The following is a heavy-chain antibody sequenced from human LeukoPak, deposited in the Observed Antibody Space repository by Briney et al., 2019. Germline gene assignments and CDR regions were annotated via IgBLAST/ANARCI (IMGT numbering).Heavy chain of an antibody. J-gene: IGHJ5*02. CDR3: ARKSGGYDFWSGYYLWFDP. D-gene: IGHD3-3*01. CDR2: IISSSSTI. Sequence: GGSLRLSCAASGFTFSSYSMNWVRQAPGKGLEWVSYIISSSSTIYYADSVKGRFTISRDNAKNSLYLQMNSLRAEDTAVYYCARKSGGYDFWSGYYLWFDPWGQGTLVTVSS. V-gene: IGHV3-48*01. CDR1: GFTFSSYS.